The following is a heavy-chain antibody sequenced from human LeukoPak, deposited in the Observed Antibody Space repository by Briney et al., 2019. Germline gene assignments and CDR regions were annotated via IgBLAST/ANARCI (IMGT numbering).Heavy chain of an antibody. CDR2: ISWNSGRI. V-gene: IGHV3-9*01. CDR3: AKGFSGYDSHFDY. Sequence: PGGSLRLSRAASGFTFDGYAMHWVRQAPGKGLEWVSGISWNSGRIAYADSVKGRFTISRDNAKNSLYLQMNSLRAEDTALYYCAKGFSGYDSHFDYWGQGTLVTVSS. J-gene: IGHJ4*02. CDR1: GFTFDGYA. D-gene: IGHD5-12*01.